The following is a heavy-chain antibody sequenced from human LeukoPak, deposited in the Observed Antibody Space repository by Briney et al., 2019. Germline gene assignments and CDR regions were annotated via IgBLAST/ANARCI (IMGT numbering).Heavy chain of an antibody. V-gene: IGHV3-21*01. J-gene: IGHJ4*02. D-gene: IGHD2-8*02. CDR1: GFTFSSYS. Sequence: GGSLRLSCAASGFTFSSYSMNWVRQAPGKGVEWVSSISSSSSYIYYADSVKGRFTISRDNAKNSLYLQMNSLRAEDTAVYYCARDGGVQLDYWGQGTLVTVSS. CDR2: ISSSSSYI. CDR3: ARDGGVQLDY.